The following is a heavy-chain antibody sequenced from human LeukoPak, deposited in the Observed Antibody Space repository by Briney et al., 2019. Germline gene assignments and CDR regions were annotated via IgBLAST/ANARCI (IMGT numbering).Heavy chain of an antibody. CDR2: IHHSGST. CDR3: ARLEPSGVVKD. J-gene: IGHJ4*02. D-gene: IGHD3-3*01. Sequence: SETLSLTCAVSGSSISSGYHWGWIRQPPGKGLEWIANIHHSGSTSYNPSLKSRVTTSADTSKNQFSLRLSSVTAADTAVYYCARLEPSGVVKDWGQGTLVTVSS. CDR1: GSSISSGYH. V-gene: IGHV4-38-2*01.